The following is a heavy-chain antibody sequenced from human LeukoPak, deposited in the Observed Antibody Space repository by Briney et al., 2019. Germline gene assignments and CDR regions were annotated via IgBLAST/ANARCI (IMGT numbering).Heavy chain of an antibody. CDR2: INHSGST. CDR1: GGSFSGYY. Sequence: SETLSLTCAVYGGSFSGYYWSWIRQPPGKGLEWIGEINHSGSTNYNPSLKSRVTISVDTSKNQLSLKLSSVTAADTAVYYCAIQAMVTGIDYWGQGTLVTVSS. CDR3: AIQAMVTGIDY. D-gene: IGHD5-18*01. J-gene: IGHJ4*02. V-gene: IGHV4-34*01.